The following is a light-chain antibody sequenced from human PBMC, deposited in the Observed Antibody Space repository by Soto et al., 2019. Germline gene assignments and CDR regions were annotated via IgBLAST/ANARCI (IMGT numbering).Light chain of an antibody. CDR3: QQSYGTPMFT. CDR1: QGIGTY. CDR2: AAS. Sequence: DIQMTQSPSSLSASVGDRVTITCRASQGIGTYLNWYQQKPGKVPKLLIYAASTLPSGVPTRFTGSASGTDFTLTISSLQPEDSATYYCQQSYGTPMFTFGQGTKMEI. J-gene: IGKJ2*01. V-gene: IGKV1-39*01.